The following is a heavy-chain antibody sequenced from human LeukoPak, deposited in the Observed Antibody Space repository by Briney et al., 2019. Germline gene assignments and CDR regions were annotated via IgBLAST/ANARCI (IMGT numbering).Heavy chain of an antibody. D-gene: IGHD3-22*01. CDR1: GYTFTGYY. CDR3: AREGPPSEVVVITPHFDY. CDR2: INPNSGGT. V-gene: IGHV1-2*02. J-gene: IGHJ4*02. Sequence: ASVKVSCKASGYTFTGYYMHWVRPAPGQGLEWMGWINPNSGGTNYAQKFQGRVTMTRDTSISTAYMELSRLRSDDTAVYYCAREGPPSEVVVITPHFDYWGQGTLVTVSS.